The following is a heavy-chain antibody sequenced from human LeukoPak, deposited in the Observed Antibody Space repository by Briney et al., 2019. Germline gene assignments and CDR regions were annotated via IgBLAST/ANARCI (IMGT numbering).Heavy chain of an antibody. CDR1: GFAFGNTG. Sequence: PGGSLRLSCAAPGFAFGNTGMSWVRQTPGTGLEWVSSISRGGDMTFYADSVRGRFTVSRDNSINTLYLQMNSLRAEDTAVYFCAKIGVIANWYFDIWGRGTLVTVSS. CDR2: ISRGGDMT. J-gene: IGHJ2*01. CDR3: AKIGVIANWYFDI. D-gene: IGHD2-21*01. V-gene: IGHV3-23*01.